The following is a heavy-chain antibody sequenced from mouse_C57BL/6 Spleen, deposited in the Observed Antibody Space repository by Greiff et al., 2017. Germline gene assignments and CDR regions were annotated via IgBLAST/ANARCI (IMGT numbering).Heavy chain of an antibody. CDR3: ARWDSSEYFDC. Sequence: QVQLQQPGAELVMPGASVKLSCKASGYTFTSYWMHWVKQRPGQGLEWIGEIDPSDSYTNYNQKFKGKTTLTVDKSSSTAYMQLSSLTAEDSAVYYCARWDSSEYFDCWGQGATLTVSS. J-gene: IGHJ2*01. V-gene: IGHV1-69*01. CDR1: GYTFTSYW. CDR2: IDPSDSYT. D-gene: IGHD3-2*02.